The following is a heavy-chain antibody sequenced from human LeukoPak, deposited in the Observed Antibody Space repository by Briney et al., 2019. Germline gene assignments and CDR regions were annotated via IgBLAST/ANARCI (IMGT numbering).Heavy chain of an antibody. D-gene: IGHD5-12*01. CDR1: GFTFSSYS. J-gene: IGHJ4*02. CDR2: ISSSSSTK. Sequence: SGGSLRLSCAASGFTFSSYSMNWVRQAPGKGLEWVSYISSSSSTKYYADSVKGRFTISRDNAKNSLYLQMNSLRAEDTAVYYCARDDSGYDSLYYWGQGTLVTVSS. V-gene: IGHV3-48*04. CDR3: ARDDSGYDSLYY.